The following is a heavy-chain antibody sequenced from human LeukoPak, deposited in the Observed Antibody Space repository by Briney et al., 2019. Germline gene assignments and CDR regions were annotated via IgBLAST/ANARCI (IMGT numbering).Heavy chain of an antibody. CDR1: GYTFTSYY. CDR3: AKGYYGSGRKQLRFDP. CDR2: INPSGGGT. J-gene: IGHJ5*02. Sequence: ASVKVSCKASGYTFTSYYMHWVRQAPGQGLEWMGIINPSGGGTNYAQKFQGRVTMTRDTSISTAYMELSRLRSDDTAVYYCAKGYYGSGRKQLRFDPWGQGTLVTVSS. D-gene: IGHD3-10*01. V-gene: IGHV1-2*02.